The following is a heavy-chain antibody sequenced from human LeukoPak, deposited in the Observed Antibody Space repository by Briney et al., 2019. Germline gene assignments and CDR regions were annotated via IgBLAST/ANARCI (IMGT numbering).Heavy chain of an antibody. D-gene: IGHD6-19*01. Sequence: ASVKVSCKASGGTFSCYAISWVRQAPGQGLEWMGRIIPILGIANYAQKFQGRVTITADKSTSTAYMELSSLRPEDTAVYYCARDSVVAGPGGYWGQGTLVTVSS. V-gene: IGHV1-69*04. CDR3: ARDSVVAGPGGY. J-gene: IGHJ4*02. CDR1: GGTFSCYA. CDR2: IIPILGIA.